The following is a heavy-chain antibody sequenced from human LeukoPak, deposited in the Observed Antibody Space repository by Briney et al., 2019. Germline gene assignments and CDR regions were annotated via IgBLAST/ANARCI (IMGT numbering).Heavy chain of an antibody. J-gene: IGHJ4*02. CDR1: GFTFRDYS. D-gene: IGHD2-15*01. Sequence: GGSLRLSCAVSGFTFRDYSIHWFRQAPGGGLEWVAHISYNGIDEHYAGSVKGRFTVSRDDSKNTAYLLMSGLTTEDTAFYYCAKLGYGFAYWGQGTLVIVSS. V-gene: IGHV3-30*18. CDR3: AKLGYGFAY. CDR2: ISYNGIDE.